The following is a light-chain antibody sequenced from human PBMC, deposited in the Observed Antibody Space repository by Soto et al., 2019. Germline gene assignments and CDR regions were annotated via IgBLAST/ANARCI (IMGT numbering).Light chain of an antibody. J-gene: IGLJ7*01. CDR1: SSNIGSNT. CDR2: SNN. CDR3: AAWDDSLNGPV. Sequence: QSVLTQPRSASGTPGQRVTISCSGSSSNIGSNTVNWYQQLPGTAPKLLIYSNNQRPSGVPDRFSGSKSGTSASLTISDLQSEDEADYYCAAWDDSLNGPVFGGGTQLTVL. V-gene: IGLV1-44*01.